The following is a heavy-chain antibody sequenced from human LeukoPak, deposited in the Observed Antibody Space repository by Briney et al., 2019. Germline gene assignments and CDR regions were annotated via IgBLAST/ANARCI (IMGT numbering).Heavy chain of an antibody. CDR3: ARAPKRILTGYYFDY. Sequence: GGSLRLSCAASGFTVSSNYMSWVRQAPGKGLEWVSVIYSGGSTYYADSVKGRFTISRDNSKNTLYPQMNSLRAEDTAVYYCARAPKRILTGYYFDYWGQGTLVTVSS. V-gene: IGHV3-66*01. D-gene: IGHD3-9*01. J-gene: IGHJ4*02. CDR2: IYSGGST. CDR1: GFTVSSNY.